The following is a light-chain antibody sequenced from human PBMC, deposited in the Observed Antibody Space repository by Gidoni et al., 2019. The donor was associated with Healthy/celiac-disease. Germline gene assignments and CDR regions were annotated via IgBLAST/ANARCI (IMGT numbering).Light chain of an antibody. CDR1: QSVSSSY. CDR2: GAS. CDR3: QQYGSF. Sequence: ELVLTQSPGTLSLSPGERATLSCRASQSVSSSYLAWYQQKPGQAPRLLTYGASSRATGSPDRCSGSGSGTDFIITISRLELEDFAVYYCQQYGSFFGGGTKVEIK. V-gene: IGKV3-20*01. J-gene: IGKJ4*01.